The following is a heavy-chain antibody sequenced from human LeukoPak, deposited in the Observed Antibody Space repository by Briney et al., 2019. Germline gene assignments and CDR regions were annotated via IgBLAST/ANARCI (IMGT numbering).Heavy chain of an antibody. V-gene: IGHV1-2*02. CDR3: ARDAGYCTGGSCWYFDH. J-gene: IGHJ4*02. D-gene: IGHD2-15*01. CDR1: GYTLTDYY. CDR2: INLNSGGT. Sequence: EASVTVSCKASGYTLTDYYMHWVRQAPGQGLEWMGWINLNSGGTNFAQRFQGRVTMTRDTSISTAYMDLSRLISDDTAVYYCARDAGYCTGGSCWYFDHWGQGTLVTVSS.